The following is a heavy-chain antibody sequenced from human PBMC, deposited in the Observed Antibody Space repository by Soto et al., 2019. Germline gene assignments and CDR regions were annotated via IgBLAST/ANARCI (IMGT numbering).Heavy chain of an antibody. D-gene: IGHD1-26*01. J-gene: IGHJ4*02. CDR3: ARPSGSYLYYFDY. V-gene: IGHV4-39*07. Sequence: PSETLSLTCTVSGGSISSSTYYWGWMRQPPGKGLEWIASFFIGGNTYYNPSLKSRVTMSVDTSKNQFSLKLSSVTAADTAVYYCARPSGSYLYYFDYWGQGTLVTVSS. CDR2: FFIGGNT. CDR1: GGSISSSTYY.